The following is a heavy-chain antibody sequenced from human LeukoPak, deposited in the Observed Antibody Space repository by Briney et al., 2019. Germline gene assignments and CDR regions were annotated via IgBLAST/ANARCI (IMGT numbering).Heavy chain of an antibody. CDR3: ARVVDGNWFDP. D-gene: IGHD6-19*01. CDR1: GGSTSSNNHF. CDR2: IYHSGST. Sequence: SETLSLTCSVSGGSTSSNNHFWGWIRQPPGKGLEWIGYIYHSGSTYYNPSLKSRVTISVDRSKNQFSLKLSSVTAAGTAVYYCARVVDGNWFDPWGQGTLVTVSS. V-gene: IGHV4-39*07. J-gene: IGHJ5*02.